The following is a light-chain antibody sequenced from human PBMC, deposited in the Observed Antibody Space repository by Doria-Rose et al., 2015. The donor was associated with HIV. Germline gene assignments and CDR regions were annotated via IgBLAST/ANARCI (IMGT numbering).Light chain of an antibody. Sequence: DIVMTQSSGTLSLSPGERATLSCRASQSFSSTYLAWYQQKPGQAPSLLIYHGSTRATGIPDRFSASGSGTDFTLTINRLEPEDFALYYCHQYGTSWTFGQGTKVEI. CDR3: HQYGTSWT. CDR2: HGS. V-gene: IGKV3-20*01. J-gene: IGKJ1*01. CDR1: QSFSSTY.